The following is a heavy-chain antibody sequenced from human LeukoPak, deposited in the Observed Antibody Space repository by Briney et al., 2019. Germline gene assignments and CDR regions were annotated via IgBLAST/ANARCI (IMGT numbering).Heavy chain of an antibody. CDR1: GFTFSSYA. V-gene: IGHV3-30-3*01. D-gene: IGHD3-3*01. CDR2: ISYDGSNK. Sequence: GGSLRLSCAASGFTFSSYAMHWVSQAPGKGLEWVAVISYDGSNKYYADSVKGRFTISRDNSKNTLYLQMNSLRAEDTAVYYCARDSTPYDFWSGYYVGGWFDPWGQGTLVTVSS. CDR3: ARDSTPYDFWSGYYVGGWFDP. J-gene: IGHJ5*02.